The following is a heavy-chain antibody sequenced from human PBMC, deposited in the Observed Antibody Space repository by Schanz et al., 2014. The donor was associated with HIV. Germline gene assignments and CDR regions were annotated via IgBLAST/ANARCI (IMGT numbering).Heavy chain of an antibody. CDR1: GFTFSTYA. V-gene: IGHV3-23*01. J-gene: IGHJ4*02. Sequence: EVQLLESGGGLVQPGGSPRLSCVASGFTFSTYAMSWVRQAPGKGLEWVSGMRGSDDSTFYADSVKGRFTISRDNSKNTLYFQMNSLRAEDTAIYYCAKTSYGWYFDYWGQGTLVTVSS. D-gene: IGHD6-19*01. CDR3: AKTSYGWYFDY. CDR2: MRGSDDST.